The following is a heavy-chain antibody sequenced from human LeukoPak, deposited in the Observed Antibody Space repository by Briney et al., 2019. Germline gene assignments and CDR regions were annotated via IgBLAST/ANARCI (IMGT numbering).Heavy chain of an antibody. D-gene: IGHD6-6*01. V-gene: IGHV4-4*07. CDR3: ARDVRRSSSSSNSYYYYMDV. CDR2: IYTSGST. CDR1: GVSISNYY. Sequence: SETLSLTCTVSGVSISNYYWSWLRQPAGKGLEWLGCIYTSGSTNYNPSRKGRVTMSVDTSKNQFSLKLDSVTAADTAVYYCARDVRRSSSSSNSYYYYMDVWGKGTTVTVSS. J-gene: IGHJ6*03.